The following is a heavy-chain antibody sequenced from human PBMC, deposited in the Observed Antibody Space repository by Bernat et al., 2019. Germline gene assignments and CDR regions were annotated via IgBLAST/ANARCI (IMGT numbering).Heavy chain of an antibody. D-gene: IGHD3-22*01. CDR1: GFTSSSHA. CDR3: AASGYGTIDI. J-gene: IGHJ3*02. Sequence: EVQLLESGGGLVQPGGSLRLSCAASGFTSSSHAMSWVRQAPGKGLEWVSTISNSGGSAYYADSVKGRFTISSDNPKNTLSLQMNNLRAEDTAVYYCAASGYGTIDIWGQGTMVTVS. CDR2: ISNSGGSA. V-gene: IGHV3-23*01.